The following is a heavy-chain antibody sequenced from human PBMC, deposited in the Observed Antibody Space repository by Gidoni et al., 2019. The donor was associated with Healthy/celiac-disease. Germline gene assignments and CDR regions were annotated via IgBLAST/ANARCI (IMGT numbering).Heavy chain of an antibody. CDR2: IIPIFGTA. Sequence: QVQLVQSGAEVKKPGSSVKVSCKASGGTFSSYAISWVRQAPGQGLEWMGGIIPIFGTANYAQKFQGRVTITADESTSTAYMELSSLRSEDTAVYYCARDRSWLVSIYGRGGGMDVWGQGTTVTVSS. J-gene: IGHJ6*02. CDR1: GGTFSSYA. V-gene: IGHV1-69*01. D-gene: IGHD6-19*01. CDR3: ARDRSWLVSIYGRGGGMDV.